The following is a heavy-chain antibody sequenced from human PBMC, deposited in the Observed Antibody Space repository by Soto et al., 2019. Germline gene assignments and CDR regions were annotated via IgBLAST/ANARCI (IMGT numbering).Heavy chain of an antibody. CDR3: ARVSYYYGSGFDY. Sequence: QVQLQESGPGLVKPSGTLSLTCAVSGGSISSSNWWSWVRQPPGKGLEWIGEIYHSGSTNYNPSLKSRVTIAVDMSKNQCSLKLSSVTAPDTAVYYCARVSYYYGSGFDYWGQGTLVTVSS. CDR1: GGSISSSNW. V-gene: IGHV4-4*02. D-gene: IGHD3-10*01. CDR2: IYHSGST. J-gene: IGHJ4*02.